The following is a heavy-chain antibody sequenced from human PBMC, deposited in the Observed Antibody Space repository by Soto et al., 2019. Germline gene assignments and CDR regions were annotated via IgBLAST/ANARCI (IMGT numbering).Heavy chain of an antibody. D-gene: IGHD3-22*01. CDR2: IIPIFGTA. CDR3: ARGYYYDSSGYGPT. Sequence: ASVKVSCKASGGTFSSYAISWVRQAPGQGLEWMGGIIPIFGTANYAQKFQGRVTITADESTSTAYMELSSLRSEDTAVYYRARGYYYDSSGYGPTWGQGTLVTVSS. J-gene: IGHJ5*02. V-gene: IGHV1-69*13. CDR1: GGTFSSYA.